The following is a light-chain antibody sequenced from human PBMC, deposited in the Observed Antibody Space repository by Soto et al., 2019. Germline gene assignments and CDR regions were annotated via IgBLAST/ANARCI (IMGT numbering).Light chain of an antibody. J-gene: IGLJ1*01. CDR2: SND. V-gene: IGLV1-44*01. Sequence: QSVLTQPPSASGTPGQRVTISCSGSSSNIGSNTVNWYQQLSGTAPKLLIYSNDQRPSGVPDRFSGSKSGTSASLAISGLQSEDEADYYCAAWDDTLNGYVFGAGTKVTGL. CDR1: SSNIGSNT. CDR3: AAWDDTLNGYV.